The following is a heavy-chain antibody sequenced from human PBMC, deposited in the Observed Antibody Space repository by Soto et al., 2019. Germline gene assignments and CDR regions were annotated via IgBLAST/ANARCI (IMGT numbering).Heavy chain of an antibody. J-gene: IGHJ6*02. CDR1: GDTFSSFT. D-gene: IGHD3-16*01. CDR2: IIPVFGTT. Sequence: QVQLVQSGAEVKKPGSSVKVSCTASGDTFSSFTISWLRQAPGQGLEWMGGIIPVFGTTDYEQRFQGRVTITADGSTSPAYMELSSLRSADTAVYYCATSSPYLLLRGNMYYYAMDVWGQGTTVTGSS. CDR3: ATSSPYLLLRGNMYYYAMDV. V-gene: IGHV1-69*01.